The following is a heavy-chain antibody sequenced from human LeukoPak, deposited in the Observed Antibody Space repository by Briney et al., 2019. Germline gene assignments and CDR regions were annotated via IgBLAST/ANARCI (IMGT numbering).Heavy chain of an antibody. D-gene: IGHD3-16*02. J-gene: IGHJ5*02. Sequence: SETLSLTCTVSGYSISSGYYWGWIRQPPGKGLEWIGSIYYSGSTYYNPSLKSRVTISVDTSKSQFSLKLSSVTAADTAVYYCARGNYDYVWGSYRYSLNWFDPWGQGTLVTVSS. V-gene: IGHV4-38-2*02. CDR2: IYYSGST. CDR1: GYSISSGYY. CDR3: ARGNYDYVWGSYRYSLNWFDP.